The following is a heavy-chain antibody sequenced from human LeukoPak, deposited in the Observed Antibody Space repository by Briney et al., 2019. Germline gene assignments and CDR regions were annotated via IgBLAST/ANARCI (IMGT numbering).Heavy chain of an antibody. CDR1: GFTFDDNA. CDR3: AELGITMIGGV. J-gene: IGHJ6*04. CDR2: INWNSGSM. D-gene: IGHD3-10*02. V-gene: IGHV3-9*01. Sequence: GGSLRLSCAASGFTFDDNAMHWVRQAPGKGLEWVSGINWNSGSMGYADSVKGRFTISRDNAKNSLYLQMNSLRAEDTAVYYCAELGITMIGGVWGKGTTVTISS.